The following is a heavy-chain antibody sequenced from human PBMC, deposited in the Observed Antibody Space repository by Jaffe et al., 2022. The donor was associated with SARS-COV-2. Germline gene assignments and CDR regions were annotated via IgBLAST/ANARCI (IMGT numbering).Heavy chain of an antibody. V-gene: IGHV4-34*01. D-gene: IGHD6-6*01. CDR2: INHSGST. CDR3: ARATAATSPPVIAASPGGFDP. Sequence: QVQLQQWGAGLLKPSETLSLTCAVYGGSFSGYYWSWIRQPPGKGLEWIGEINHSGSTNYNPSLKSRVTISVDTSKNQFSLKLSSVTAADTAVYYCARATAATSPPVIAASPGGFDPWGQGTLVTVSS. J-gene: IGHJ5*02. CDR1: GGSFSGYY.